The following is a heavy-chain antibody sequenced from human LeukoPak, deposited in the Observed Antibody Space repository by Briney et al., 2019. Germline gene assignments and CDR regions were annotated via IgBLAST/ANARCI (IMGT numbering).Heavy chain of an antibody. CDR3: VRGYGSGSYWNY. V-gene: IGHV4-34*01. D-gene: IGHD3-10*01. CDR1: GGSFSGYY. Sequence: ASETLSLTCAVYGGSFSGYYWSWIRQPPGKGLEWIGEVERSGSTNYNPSLKSRVTISVDTSKKQFSLKLTSVTAADTAVYYCVRGYGSGSYWNYWGQGTLVTVSS. J-gene: IGHJ4*02. CDR2: VERSGST.